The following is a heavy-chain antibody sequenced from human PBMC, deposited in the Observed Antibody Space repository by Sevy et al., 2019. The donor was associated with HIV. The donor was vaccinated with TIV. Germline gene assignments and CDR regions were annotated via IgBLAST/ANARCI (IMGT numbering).Heavy chain of an antibody. Sequence: SEILSLTCAVSGGSISSGGYSWSWIRQPPGKGLEWIGYIYHSGSTYYNPSLKSRVTISVDRSKNQFSLKLSPVTAADTAVYYCARLGYYYDSSGYYLEYFDYWGQGTLVTVSS. CDR2: IYHSGST. CDR1: GGSISSGGYS. D-gene: IGHD3-22*01. V-gene: IGHV4-30-2*01. CDR3: ARLGYYYDSSGYYLEYFDY. J-gene: IGHJ4*02.